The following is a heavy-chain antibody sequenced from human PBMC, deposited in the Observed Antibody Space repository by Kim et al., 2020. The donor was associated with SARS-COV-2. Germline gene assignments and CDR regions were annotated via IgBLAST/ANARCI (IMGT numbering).Heavy chain of an antibody. Sequence: TKDTQSLKSRVTISVDTSKNQFSLKLSSVTAADTAVYYCARYGLSGKAFDVWGQGTLVPVSS. CDR3: ARYGLSGKAFDV. CDR2: T. D-gene: IGHD1-26*01. V-gene: IGHV4-34*01. J-gene: IGHJ3*01.